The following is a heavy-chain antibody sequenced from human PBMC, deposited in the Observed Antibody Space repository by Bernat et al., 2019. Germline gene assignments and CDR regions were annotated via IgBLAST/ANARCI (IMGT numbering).Heavy chain of an antibody. V-gene: IGHV1-69*01. CDR2: IIPIFGTA. CDR1: GGTFSSYA. J-gene: IGHJ5*02. Sequence: QVQLVQSGAEVKKPGSSVKVSCKASGGTFSSYAISWVRQAPGQGLEWMGGIIPIFGTANYAQKFQGKFTNAADESTSTACMELSSLRSEDTAVYYCARDRYVTMVQRVMRGWFDPWGQGTLVTVSS. CDR3: ARDRYVTMVQRVMRGWFDP. D-gene: IGHD3-10*01.